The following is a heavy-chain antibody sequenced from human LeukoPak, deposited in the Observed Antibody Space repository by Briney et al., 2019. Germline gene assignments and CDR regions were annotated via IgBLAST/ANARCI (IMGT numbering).Heavy chain of an antibody. Sequence: PSETLSLTCAVYGGSFSGYYWSWIRQPPGKGLEWIGEINHSGSTNYNPSLKSRVTISVDTSKNQFSLKLSSVTAADTAVYYCAGYSSRGMDVWGQGTTVTVSS. CDR1: GGSFSGYY. V-gene: IGHV4-34*01. CDR2: INHSGST. J-gene: IGHJ6*02. CDR3: AGYSSRGMDV. D-gene: IGHD6-13*01.